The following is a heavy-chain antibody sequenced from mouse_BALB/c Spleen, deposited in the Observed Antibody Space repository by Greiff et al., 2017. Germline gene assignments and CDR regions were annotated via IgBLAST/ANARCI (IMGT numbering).Heavy chain of an antibody. CDR3: ARGYDYDAWFAY. CDR1: GFTFSDYY. CDR2: ITDGGSYT. D-gene: IGHD2-4*01. V-gene: IGHV5-4*02. J-gene: IGHJ3*01. Sequence: EVQLQESGGGLVKPGGSLKLSCAASGFTFSDYYMYWVRQTPEKRLECVATITDGGSYTYYPDSVKGRFTISRDNAKNNLYLQMSSLKSEDTAMYYCARGYDYDAWFAYWGQGTLVTVSA.